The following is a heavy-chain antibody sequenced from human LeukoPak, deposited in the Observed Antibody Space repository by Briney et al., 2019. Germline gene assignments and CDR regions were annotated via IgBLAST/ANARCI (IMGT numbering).Heavy chain of an antibody. Sequence: SETLSLTCTVSGYSISSGYYWVWIRQPPVKGMEWIGSIYHSGSTNYNPSLKSRVTISVDTSKNQFSLKVSSVTAADTAVYYCARGDCSSTICYSPMDVWGKGTTVTVSS. D-gene: IGHD2-2*01. V-gene: IGHV4-38-2*02. CDR3: ARGDCSSTICYSPMDV. CDR2: IYHSGST. CDR1: GYSISSGYY. J-gene: IGHJ6*03.